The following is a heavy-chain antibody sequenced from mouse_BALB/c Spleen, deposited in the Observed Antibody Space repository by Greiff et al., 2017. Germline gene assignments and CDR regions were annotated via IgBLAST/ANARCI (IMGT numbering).Heavy chain of an antibody. CDR1: GFTFSSYA. Sequence: EVQLVESGGGLVKPGGSLKLSCAASGFTFSSYAMSWVRQTPEKRLEWVASISSGGSTYYPDSVKGRFTISRDNARNILYLQMSSLRSEDTAMYYCARSGNYDAMDYWGQGTSVTVSS. D-gene: IGHD2-1*01. J-gene: IGHJ4*01. CDR2: ISSGGST. CDR3: ARSGNYDAMDY. V-gene: IGHV5-6-5*01.